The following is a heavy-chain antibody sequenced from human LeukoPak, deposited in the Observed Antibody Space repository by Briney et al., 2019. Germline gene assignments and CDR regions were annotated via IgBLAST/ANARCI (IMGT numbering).Heavy chain of an antibody. J-gene: IGHJ4*02. CDR3: AGGIAARPGYFDY. D-gene: IGHD6-6*01. CDR1: GFTFSSYA. V-gene: IGHV3-30*04. CDR2: ISYDGSNK. Sequence: GGSLRLSCAASGFTFSSYAMHWVRQAPGKGLEWVAVISYDGSNKYYADTVKGRFTISRDNSKNTLYLQMNSLRAEDTAVYYCAGGIAARPGYFDYWGQGTLVTVSS.